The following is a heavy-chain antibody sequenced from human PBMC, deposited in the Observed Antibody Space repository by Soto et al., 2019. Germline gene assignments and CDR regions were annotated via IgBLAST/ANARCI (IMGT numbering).Heavy chain of an antibody. CDR2: INAGNGNT. Sequence: ASVKVSCKASGYTFTSYAMHWVRQAPGQRLEWMGWINAGNGNTKYSQKFQGRVTITRDTSASTAYMELSSLRSEDTAVYYCARECVLPWFGALSSYLDYWGQVTLVSVSS. D-gene: IGHD3-10*01. J-gene: IGHJ4*02. CDR3: ARECVLPWFGALSSYLDY. CDR1: GYTFTSYA. V-gene: IGHV1-3*01.